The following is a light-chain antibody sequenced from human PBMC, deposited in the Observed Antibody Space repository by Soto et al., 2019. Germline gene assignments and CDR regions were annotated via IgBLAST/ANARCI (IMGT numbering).Light chain of an antibody. Sequence: QSVLTQPPSVSGAPGQRVTISCTGSSSNIGAGYDVHRYQPLSGTAPKLLIYGNSNRPSGVPDRFSGSKSGTSASLAITGLQAKDEAAHYCRPYDSSLSGYVFGTGTKLTVL. CDR3: RPYDSSLSGYV. J-gene: IGLJ1*01. V-gene: IGLV1-40*01. CDR2: GNS. CDR1: SSNIGAGYD.